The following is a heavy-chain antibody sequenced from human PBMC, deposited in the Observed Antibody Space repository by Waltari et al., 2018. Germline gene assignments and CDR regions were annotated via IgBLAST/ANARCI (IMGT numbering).Heavy chain of an antibody. D-gene: IGHD6-19*01. J-gene: IGHJ4*02. CDR1: GYTFTSYY. CDR2: INPSGGST. V-gene: IGHV1-46*01. CDR3: ASISSGWREFDY. Sequence: QVQLVQSGAEVKKPGASVKVSCKASGYTFTSYYMHWVRQAPGQGLEWMGIINPSGGSTSYAQKFQGRVTMTRDTSTSTVYMELSSLRSEDTAVYYCASISSGWREFDYWGQGTLVTVSS.